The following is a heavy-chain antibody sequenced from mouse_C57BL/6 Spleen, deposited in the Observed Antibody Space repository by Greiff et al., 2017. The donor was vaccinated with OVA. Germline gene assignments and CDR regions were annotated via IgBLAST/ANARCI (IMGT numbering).Heavy chain of an antibody. D-gene: IGHD1-1*01. CDR1: GFSLSTSGMG. Sequence: VKLMESGPGILQSSQTLSLTCSFSGFSLSTSGMGVSWIRQPSGKGLEWLAHIYWDDDKRYNPSLKSRLTISKDTSRNQVFLKITSVDTADTATYYCARRASKLITTGGFDVWGTGTTVTVSS. J-gene: IGHJ1*03. V-gene: IGHV8-12*01. CDR3: ARRASKLITTGGFDV. CDR2: IYWDDDK.